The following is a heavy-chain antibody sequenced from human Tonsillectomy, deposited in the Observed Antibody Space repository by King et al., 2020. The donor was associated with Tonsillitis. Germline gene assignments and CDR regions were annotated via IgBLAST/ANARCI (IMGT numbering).Heavy chain of an antibody. D-gene: IGHD5-12*01. CDR2: INHSGST. V-gene: IGHV4-34*01. J-gene: IGHJ6*02. CDR3: ASGYDYSGYYYGLDV. CDR1: GGSFSVYY. Sequence: VQLQQWGAGLLKPSETLSLTCAVYGGSFSVYYWNWIRQPPGKGLEWLGEINHSGSTNYNPSLKSRVTVSVDTSKNQFSLKLSSVDAADTAVYYCASGYDYSGYYYGLDVWGQGTTVTVSS.